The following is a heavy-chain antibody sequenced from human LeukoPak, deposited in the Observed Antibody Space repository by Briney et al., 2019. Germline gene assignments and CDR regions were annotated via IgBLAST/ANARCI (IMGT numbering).Heavy chain of an antibody. Sequence: GGSLRLSCAASGFTFSFYGMHCVRQAPGKGLEWVSYISSGSTTIYYADSVKGRFTVSRDNAKNSLYLQINSLRDDDTAVYYCARGEDYWGQGTLVTVSS. CDR1: GFTFSFYG. CDR3: ARGEDY. V-gene: IGHV3-48*02. J-gene: IGHJ4*02. CDR2: ISSGSTTI.